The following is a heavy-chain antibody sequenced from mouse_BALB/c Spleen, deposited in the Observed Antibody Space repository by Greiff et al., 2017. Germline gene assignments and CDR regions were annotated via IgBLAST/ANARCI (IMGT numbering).Heavy chain of an antibody. J-gene: IGHJ3*01. CDR2: IYTGDGST. D-gene: IGHD2-4*01. V-gene: IGHV1S56*01. CDR1: GYTFTSYD. Sequence: VKLQESGPELVKPGAFVKISCTASGYTFTSYDINWVKQSPGKGLEWIGWIYTGDGSTKYNEKFKGKATLTADKSSSTAYMQLSSLTSENSAVYFCARRGNYDYAGLAYWGQGTLVTVSA. CDR3: ARRGNYDYAGLAY.